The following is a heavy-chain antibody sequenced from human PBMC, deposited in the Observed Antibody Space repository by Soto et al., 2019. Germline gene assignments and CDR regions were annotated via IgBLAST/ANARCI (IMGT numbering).Heavy chain of an antibody. J-gene: IGHJ3*02. CDR3: TSPSDEAFDI. Sequence: CGSPRLRWAAAWVTFRGSAMHGVRQASGKGLEWVGRIRSKANSYATAYAASVKGRFTISRDDSKNTAYLQMNSLKTEDTAVYYCTSPSDEAFDIWGQGTMVTVSS. CDR1: WVTFRGSA. V-gene: IGHV3-73*01. CDR2: IRSKANSYAT.